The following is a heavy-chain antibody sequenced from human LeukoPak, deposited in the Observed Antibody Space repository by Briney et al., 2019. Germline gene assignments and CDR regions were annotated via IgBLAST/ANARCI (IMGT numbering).Heavy chain of an antibody. CDR1: GGSISSSSYY. Sequence: SETLSLTCTVSGGSISSSSYYWGWIRQPPGKGLEWIGRTYYSGSTYYNPSLKSRVTISVDTSKNQFSLKLSSVTAADTAVYYCARHVSGSYGSYYFDYWGQGTLVTVSS. J-gene: IGHJ4*02. CDR3: ARHVSGSYGSYYFDY. D-gene: IGHD1-26*01. CDR2: TYYSGST. V-gene: IGHV4-39*01.